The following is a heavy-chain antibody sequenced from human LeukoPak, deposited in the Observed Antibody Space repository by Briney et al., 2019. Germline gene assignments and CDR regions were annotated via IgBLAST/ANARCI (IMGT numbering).Heavy chain of an antibody. J-gene: IGHJ4*02. D-gene: IGHD3-22*01. CDR3: ARQQMGYYDSSGYYYDYFDY. V-gene: IGHV4-59*08. Sequence: SETLSLTRTVSGGSISSYYWSWIRQPPGKGLEWIGYIYYSGSTNYNPSLKSRVTISVDTSKNQFSLKLSSVTAADTAVYYCARQQMGYYDSSGYYYDYFDYWGQGTLVTVSS. CDR1: GGSISSYY. CDR2: IYYSGST.